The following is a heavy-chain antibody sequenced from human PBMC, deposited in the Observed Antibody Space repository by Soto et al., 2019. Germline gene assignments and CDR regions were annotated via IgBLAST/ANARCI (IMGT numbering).Heavy chain of an antibody. CDR2: ISYDGSNK. CDR1: GFTFSSYA. Sequence: QVQLVESGGGVVQPGRSLRLSCAASGFTFSSYAMHWVRQAPGKGLEWVAVISYDGSNKYYADSVKGRFTISRDNSKNTLYLQMNSLRGEDTAVYYCARDGQQLAYYYYGMDVWGQGTTVTVSS. D-gene: IGHD6-13*01. J-gene: IGHJ6*02. V-gene: IGHV3-30-3*01. CDR3: ARDGQQLAYYYYGMDV.